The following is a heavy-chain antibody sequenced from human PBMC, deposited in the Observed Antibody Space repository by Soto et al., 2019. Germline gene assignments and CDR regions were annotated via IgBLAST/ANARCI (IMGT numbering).Heavy chain of an antibody. V-gene: IGHV3-30*18. Sequence: GGSLRLSCAASGFTFSSYGMHWVRQAPGKGLEWVAVISYDGSNKYYADSVKGRFTISRDNSKNTLYLQMNSLRAEDTAVYYCAKDPLTTTYCGGVCYSSFEYWGQGTLVTVSS. CDR2: ISYDGSNK. CDR1: GFTFSSYG. J-gene: IGHJ4*02. D-gene: IGHD2-21*02. CDR3: AKDPLTTTYCGGVCYSSFEY.